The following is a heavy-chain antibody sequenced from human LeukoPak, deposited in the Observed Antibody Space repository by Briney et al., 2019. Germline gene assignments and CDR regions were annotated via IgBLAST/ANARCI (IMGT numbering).Heavy chain of an antibody. J-gene: IGHJ5*02. V-gene: IGHV1-8*01. CDR1: GYTFTSYD. CDR3: ARGIAAAGTQDAWFDP. D-gene: IGHD6-13*01. Sequence: ASVKVSCKASGYTFTSYDINWVRQATGQGLEWMGWMNPNSGNTGYAQKFQGRVTMTRNTSISTAYMELSSLRSEDTAVYYCARGIAAAGTQDAWFDPWGQGTLVTASS. CDR2: MNPNSGNT.